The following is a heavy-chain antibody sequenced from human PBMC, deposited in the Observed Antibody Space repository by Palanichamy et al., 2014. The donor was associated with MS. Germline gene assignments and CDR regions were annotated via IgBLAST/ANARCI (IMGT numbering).Heavy chain of an antibody. D-gene: IGHD2-15*01. J-gene: IGHJ4*02. CDR2: TYPDDSDT. V-gene: IGHV5-51*01. Sequence: EVQLAQSGAEVKKPGESLKISCKGSGYSFGTYWIGWVRQMPGKGLEWMGMTYPDDSDTRYSPSFQGQVTISADKSLTTAYLQWSSLKASDTAMYYCARHRCTGGTCYLSDYWGQGTLVTVSS. CDR3: ARHRCTGGTCYLSDY. CDR1: GYSFGTYW.